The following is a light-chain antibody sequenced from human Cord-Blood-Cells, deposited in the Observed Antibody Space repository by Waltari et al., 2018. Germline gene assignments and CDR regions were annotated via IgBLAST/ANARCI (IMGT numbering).Light chain of an antibody. J-gene: IGKJ2*01. CDR2: AAS. CDR3: KQSYSTPYT. CDR1: QSISSY. Sequence: DIQMTQSPSSLSASVGDRVTITCRASQSISSYLNWYQQKPGKAPKLLFYAASSLQSGVPSRFSGSGSGTDFTRNISSLQPEDFATYYGKQSYSTPYTFGQGTKLEIK. V-gene: IGKV1-39*01.